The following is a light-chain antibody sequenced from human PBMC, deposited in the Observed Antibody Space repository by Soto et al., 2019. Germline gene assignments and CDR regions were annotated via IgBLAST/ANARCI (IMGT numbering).Light chain of an antibody. CDR1: TGAVTSGHY. CDR2: DTS. CDR3: LLSYSGGVV. V-gene: IGLV7-46*01. J-gene: IGLJ2*01. Sequence: QAVVTQEPSLTVSPGGTVTLTCGSSTGAVTSGHYPYWFQQKPGQAPRTLIYDTSNKHSXTPARXSGXLLGGXXALXLSGAQPEDEAEYYCLLSYSGGVVFGGGTKLTVL.